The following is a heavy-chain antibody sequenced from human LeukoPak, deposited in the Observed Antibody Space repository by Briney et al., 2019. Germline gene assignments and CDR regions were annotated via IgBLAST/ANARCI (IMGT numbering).Heavy chain of an antibody. CDR1: GGTFSSYA. CDR3: ARRYGSGSYYSNYFDY. D-gene: IGHD3-10*01. V-gene: IGHV1-69*05. CDR2: IIPIFGTA. J-gene: IGHJ4*02. Sequence: ASVKVSCKASGGTFSSYAISWVRQAPGQGLDWMGGIIPIFGTANYAQKFQGRVTITTDESTSTAYMELSSLRSEDTAVYYCARRYGSGSYYSNYFDYWGQGTLVTVSS.